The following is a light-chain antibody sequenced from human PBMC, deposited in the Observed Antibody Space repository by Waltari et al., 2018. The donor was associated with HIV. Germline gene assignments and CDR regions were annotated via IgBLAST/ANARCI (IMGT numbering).Light chain of an antibody. V-gene: IGLV2-14*01. J-gene: IGLJ3*02. CDR2: EVS. Sequence: QSALTQPASVSGSPGQSLTISCTGTSSDVGGYNYASWYKRHPGKAPKLMFYEVSNRPSGVSNRFSGSKSGNTASLTISGLQAEDEADYYCSSYTSSSTRVFGGGTTVTVL. CDR3: SSYTSSSTRV. CDR1: SSDVGGYNY.